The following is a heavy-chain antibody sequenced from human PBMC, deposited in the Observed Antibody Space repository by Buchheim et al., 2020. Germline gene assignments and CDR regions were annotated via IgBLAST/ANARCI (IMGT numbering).Heavy chain of an antibody. Sequence: QVQLQQWGAGLLKPSETLSLTCAVYGGSFSGYYWSWIRQPPGKGLEWIGEINHSGSTNSNPSLKSRVTISVDTSKNQFSLKLSSVTAADTAVYYCARSTGIAARPGTYYYYYYGMDVWGQGTT. V-gene: IGHV4-34*01. CDR1: GGSFSGYY. J-gene: IGHJ6*02. CDR2: INHSGST. D-gene: IGHD6-6*01. CDR3: ARSTGIAARPGTYYYYYYGMDV.